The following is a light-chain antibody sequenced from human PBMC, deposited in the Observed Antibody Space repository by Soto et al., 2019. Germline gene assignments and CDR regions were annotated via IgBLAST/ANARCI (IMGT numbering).Light chain of an antibody. CDR2: GTF. CDR3: QHLNNYPPFT. V-gene: IGKV1-9*01. CDR1: QDIKTY. J-gene: IGKJ3*01. Sequence: IQLTQSPSSLSASVVDRVSITCRASQDIKTYLAWYQQKQGKAPKLLISGTFTLQSGVPSRFNGSGSGTDFTLTISRLQPEDFATYYCQHLNNYPPFTFGPGTKVDLE.